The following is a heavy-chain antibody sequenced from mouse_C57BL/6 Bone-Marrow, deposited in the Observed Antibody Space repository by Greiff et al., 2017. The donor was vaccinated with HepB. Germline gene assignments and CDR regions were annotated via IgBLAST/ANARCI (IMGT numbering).Heavy chain of an antibody. CDR3: AREFYYYGDY. CDR2: ISSGRSNI. J-gene: IGHJ2*01. CDR1: GFTFSDYG. Sequence: EVKLMESGGGLVKPGGSLKLSCAASGFTFSDYGMHWVRQAPEKGLEWVAYISSGRSNIYYVDTVKGRFTISRYNAKNTLFMQMTSLRSEDTAMYYCAREFYYYGDYWGQGTTLTVSS. D-gene: IGHD1-1*01. V-gene: IGHV5-17*01.